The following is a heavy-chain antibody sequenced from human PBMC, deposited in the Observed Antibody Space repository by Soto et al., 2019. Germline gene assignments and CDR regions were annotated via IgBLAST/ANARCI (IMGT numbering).Heavy chain of an antibody. D-gene: IGHD5-12*01. J-gene: IGHJ4*02. CDR1: GYTFTSYG. CDR2: ISAYNGNT. CDR3: ERDGHADIVAARSKERLLRTIRRLFYFDY. Sequence: ASVKVSCKASGYTFTSYGISWVRQAPGQGLEWMGWISAYNGNTNYAQKLQGRVTMTTDTSTSTAYMELRSLRSDDTAVYYCERDGHADIVAARSKERLLRTIRRLFYFDYWGQAILVTVS. V-gene: IGHV1-18*01.